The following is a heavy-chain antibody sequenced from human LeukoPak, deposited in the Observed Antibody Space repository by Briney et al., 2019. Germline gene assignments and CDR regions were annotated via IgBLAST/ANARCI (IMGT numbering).Heavy chain of an antibody. Sequence: SQTLSLTCAISGDSISSNSVAWNWIRQSPSRGLVWLGRTYFRSKWYSDYAFSVKSRITISPDTSKNQFSLQLNSVTPEDTAVYYCARDFPRTDAFDIWGQGTMVTVSS. J-gene: IGHJ3*02. CDR3: ARDFPRTDAFDI. CDR2: TYFRSKWYS. V-gene: IGHV6-1*01. CDR1: GDSISSNSVA.